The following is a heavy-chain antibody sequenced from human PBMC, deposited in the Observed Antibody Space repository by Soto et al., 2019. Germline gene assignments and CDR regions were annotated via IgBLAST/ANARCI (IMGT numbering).Heavy chain of an antibody. CDR2: IFPSDSDT. Sequence: PGESLKISCRASGYRFTSYWIAWVRQMPGKGLEWMGIIFPSDSDTRYSPSFQGQVTISADRSTSTVFLQWASLKASDTAVYFCARKDKSGYFNWFDPWGQGTLVTVSS. V-gene: IGHV5-51*01. CDR1: GYRFTSYW. CDR3: ARKDKSGYFNWFDP. J-gene: IGHJ5*02. D-gene: IGHD3-22*01.